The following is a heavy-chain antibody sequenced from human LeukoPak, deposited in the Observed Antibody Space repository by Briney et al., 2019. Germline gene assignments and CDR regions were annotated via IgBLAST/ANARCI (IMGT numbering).Heavy chain of an antibody. CDR3: ANVQRYRYDTGWDRTDY. CDR2: ISYDASNE. V-gene: IGHV3-30*18. D-gene: IGHD3-16*02. CDR1: GFTFSNYG. Sequence: GGSLRLSCAASGFTFSNYGRHSVRQAPGKGLGRVAVISYDASNEYYADSVKGRFTISRDNSKNTLYVQMNSLRAADTAMYYRANVQRYRYDTGWDRTDYWGQGTLVTVSS. J-gene: IGHJ4*02.